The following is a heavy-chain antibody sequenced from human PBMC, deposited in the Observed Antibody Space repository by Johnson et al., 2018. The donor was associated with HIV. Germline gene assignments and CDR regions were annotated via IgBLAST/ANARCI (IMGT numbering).Heavy chain of an antibody. V-gene: IGHV3-30*03. CDR3: ARGIAARWRALDAFDI. Sequence: QVQLVESGGGVVQTGRSLRLSCAASGFTFSSYGMHWVRQAPGKGLEWVAVISYDGSNKYYADSVKGRFTIARDNSKNTLYLQMNSLRAEDTAVYYCARGIAARWRALDAFDIWGQGTMVTVSS. CDR1: GFTFSSYG. D-gene: IGHD6-6*01. CDR2: ISYDGSNK. J-gene: IGHJ3*02.